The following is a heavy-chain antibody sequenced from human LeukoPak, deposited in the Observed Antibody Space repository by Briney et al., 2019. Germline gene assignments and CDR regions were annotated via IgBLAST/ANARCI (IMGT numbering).Heavy chain of an antibody. CDR2: ISWNSGSI. CDR1: GFTFDDYA. CDR3: AKGDYGDYVASYMDV. J-gene: IGHJ6*03. V-gene: IGHV3-9*03. Sequence: PGGSLRLSCAASGFTFDDYAMHWVRQAPGKGLEWVSGISWNSGSIGYADSVKGRFTISRDNAKNSLYLQMNSLRAEDMALYYCAKGDYGDYVASYMDVWGKGTTVTVSS. D-gene: IGHD4-17*01.